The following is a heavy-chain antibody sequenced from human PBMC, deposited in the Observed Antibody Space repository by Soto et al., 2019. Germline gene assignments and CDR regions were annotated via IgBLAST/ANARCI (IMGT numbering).Heavy chain of an antibody. CDR1: GFTFDDYA. CDR2: ISWNSGRT. D-gene: IGHD2-2*01. Sequence: DVQLVESGGGLVQPGRSLRLSCAASGFTFDDYAMHWVRQAPGKGLEWVSGISWNSGRTGYADSVKGRFTISRDNAKNSLYLQMNSLRTEDTALYYCVKDKYQLPSSDWFDPWGQGTLVTVSS. J-gene: IGHJ5*02. V-gene: IGHV3-9*01. CDR3: VKDKYQLPSSDWFDP.